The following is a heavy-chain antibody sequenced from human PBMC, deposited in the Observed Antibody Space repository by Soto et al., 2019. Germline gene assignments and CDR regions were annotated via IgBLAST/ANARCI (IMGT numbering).Heavy chain of an antibody. CDR1: GGTFSSYA. J-gene: IGHJ6*02. CDR3: ARADCSSTSCYDYYYYGMDV. D-gene: IGHD2-2*01. Sequence: QVQLVQSGAEVKKPGSSVKVSCKASGGTFSSYAISWVRQAPGQGLEWMGGIIPIFGTANYAQKFQGRVTITADESTRTAHMELSSLRSENTAVYYCARADCSSTSCYDYYYYGMDVWGQGTTVTVSS. CDR2: IIPIFGTA. V-gene: IGHV1-69*01.